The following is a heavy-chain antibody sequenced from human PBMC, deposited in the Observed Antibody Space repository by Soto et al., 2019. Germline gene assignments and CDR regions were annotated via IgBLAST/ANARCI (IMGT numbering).Heavy chain of an antibody. CDR2: IGTSGDT. V-gene: IGHV3-13*04. Sequence: EVQVVKSGGGLVQPGGSLRLSCAASGFTFSRYDMHWVRQAIGRGLEWVSGIGTSGDTYYAGSVKGRFTISRENAKNSVYLQMNSLRAGDTAVYYCARGALGFDPWGQGTLVAVSS. D-gene: IGHD6-6*01. CDR1: GFTFSRYD. CDR3: ARGALGFDP. J-gene: IGHJ5*02.